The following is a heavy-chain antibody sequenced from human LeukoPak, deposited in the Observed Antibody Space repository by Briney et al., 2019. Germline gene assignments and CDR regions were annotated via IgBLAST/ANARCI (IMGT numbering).Heavy chain of an antibody. D-gene: IGHD1-26*01. CDR2: ISAYNGNR. CDR3: ARDSGSYM. J-gene: IGHJ4*02. V-gene: IGHV1-18*01. CDR1: GGTFSSYT. Sequence: ASVKVSCKASGGTFSSYTISWVRQAPGQGLEWMGWISAYNGNRNFAQKFQGRVTMTTDTSTSTAYMELRSLRPDDTAVYYCARDSGSYMWGQGTLVTVSS.